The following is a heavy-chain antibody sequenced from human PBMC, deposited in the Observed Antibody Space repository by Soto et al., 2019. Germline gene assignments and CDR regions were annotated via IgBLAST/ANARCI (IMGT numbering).Heavy chain of an antibody. J-gene: IGHJ5*02. CDR1: GDSISSRGYA. CDR2: IYHGGST. D-gene: IGHD2-21*02. V-gene: IGHV4-30-2*01. Sequence: SETLSLTCTVSGDSISSRGYAWSWLRQPPGKGLEWIGYIYHGGSTHYNPSLKSRITLSVDNSKNQFSLKLSSVTAADTAVYYCARGGDYTWFDPWGQGTLVTVSS. CDR3: ARGGDYTWFDP.